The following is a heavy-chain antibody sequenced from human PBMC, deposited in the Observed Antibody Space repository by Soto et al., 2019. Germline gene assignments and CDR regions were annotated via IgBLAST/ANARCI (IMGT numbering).Heavy chain of an antibody. J-gene: IGHJ4*02. Sequence: GGSLRLSCAASGFTFSSYAMSWVRQAPGKGLEWVSAISGSGGSTYYADSVKGRFTISRDNSKNTLYLQMNSLRAEDTAVYYCEKVSLPGIAAAWGQGTLVTVSS. D-gene: IGHD6-13*01. CDR3: EKVSLPGIAAA. CDR2: ISGSGGST. V-gene: IGHV3-23*01. CDR1: GFTFSSYA.